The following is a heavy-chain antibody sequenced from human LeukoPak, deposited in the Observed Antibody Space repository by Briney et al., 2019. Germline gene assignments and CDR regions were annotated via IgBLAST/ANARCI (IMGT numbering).Heavy chain of an antibody. Sequence: GGSLRLSCAASGFTFSSYAMSWVRQAPGKGLEWVSAISGSGGSTYYADSVKGRFTISRDNSKNTLYLQMNSLRAEDTAVYYCAKVMFPDIAVAPPAFDYWGQGTLVTVSS. CDR1: GFTFSSYA. J-gene: IGHJ4*02. CDR3: AKVMFPDIAVAPPAFDY. CDR2: ISGSGGST. V-gene: IGHV3-23*01. D-gene: IGHD6-19*01.